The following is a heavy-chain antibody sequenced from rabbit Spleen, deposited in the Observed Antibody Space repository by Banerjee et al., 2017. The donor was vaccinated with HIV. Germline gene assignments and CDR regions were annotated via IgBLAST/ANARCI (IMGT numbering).Heavy chain of an antibody. CDR1: AIDLISNA. Sequence: QEQLKETGGGLVQPGGSLTLSCKASAIDLISNAMSWVRQAPGKGLEWIGDIYPVFGITNYANWMKGRFTTSSDNVQITVDLQMTSLTAADSATYFWTRNANGGWDLWGPGTLVTVS. D-gene: IGHD4-1*01. V-gene: IGHV1S47*01. CDR2: IYPVFGIT. J-gene: IGHJ4*01. CDR3: TRNANGGWDL.